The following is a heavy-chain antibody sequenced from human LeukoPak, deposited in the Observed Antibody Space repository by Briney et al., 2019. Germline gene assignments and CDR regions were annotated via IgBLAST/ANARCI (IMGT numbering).Heavy chain of an antibody. V-gene: IGHV1-18*01. CDR1: RYTLSNYD. CDR2: ISAYNGNT. Sequence: ASVKVSCKASRYTLSNYDINWVRQATGQGLEWMGWISAYNGNTNYAQKLQGRVTMTTDTSTSTAYMELRSLRSDDTAVYYCARGLEHDYWGQGTLVTVSS. CDR3: ARGLEHDY. D-gene: IGHD1/OR15-1a*01. J-gene: IGHJ4*02.